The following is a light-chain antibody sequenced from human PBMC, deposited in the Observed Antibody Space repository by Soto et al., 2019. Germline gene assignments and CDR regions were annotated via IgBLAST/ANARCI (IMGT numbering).Light chain of an antibody. CDR3: QQRSNWPLLT. CDR1: QSVSSY. CDR2: DAS. Sequence: EIVLTQSPATLSLSPGERATLSCRASQSVSSYLAWYQQKPRQAPRLLIYDASNRATGIPARFSGSGSGTDFTLTISSLEPEGFAVYYCQQRSNWPLLTFGGGTKVEIK. V-gene: IGKV3-11*01. J-gene: IGKJ4*01.